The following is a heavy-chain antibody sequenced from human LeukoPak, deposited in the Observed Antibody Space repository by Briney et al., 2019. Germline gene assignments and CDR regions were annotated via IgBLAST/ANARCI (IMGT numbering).Heavy chain of an antibody. CDR1: GGSISSYY. D-gene: IGHD2-2*01. CDR2: IYYSGST. Sequence: SETLSLTCTVSGGSISSYYWSWIWQPPGKGLEWIGYIYYSGSTNYNPSLKSRVTISVDTSKNQFSLKLSSVTAADTAVYYCARGRGDIVVVPAANLTSFDYWGQGTLVTVSS. J-gene: IGHJ4*02. CDR3: ARGRGDIVVVPAANLTSFDY. V-gene: IGHV4-59*12.